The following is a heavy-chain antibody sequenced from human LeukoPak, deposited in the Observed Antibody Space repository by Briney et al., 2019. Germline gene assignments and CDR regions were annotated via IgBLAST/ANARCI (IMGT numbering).Heavy chain of an antibody. CDR1: GGSISSSSYY. D-gene: IGHD3-22*01. CDR2: IYYSGST. V-gene: IGHV4-39*07. CDR3: ARDRTYYYDRDAFDI. J-gene: IGHJ3*02. Sequence: SETLSLTCTVSGGSISSSSYYWGWIRQPPGKGLEWIGSIYYSGSTYYNPSLKSRVTISVDTSKNQFSLKLSSVTAADTAVYYCARDRTYYYDRDAFDIWGQGTMVTVSS.